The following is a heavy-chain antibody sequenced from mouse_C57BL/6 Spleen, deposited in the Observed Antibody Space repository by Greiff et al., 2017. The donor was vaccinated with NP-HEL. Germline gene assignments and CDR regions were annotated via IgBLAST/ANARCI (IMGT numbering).Heavy chain of an antibody. Sequence: VQLQQSGPELVKPGASVKMSCKASGYTFTDYNMHWVKQSHGKSLEWIGYINPNNGGTSYNQKFKGKATLTVNKSSSTAYMELRSLTSEDSAVYYCAREEGYYGSSYRYYAMDYWGQGTSVTVSS. CDR2: INPNNGGT. J-gene: IGHJ4*01. CDR1: GYTFTDYN. V-gene: IGHV1-22*01. CDR3: AREEGYYGSSYRYYAMDY. D-gene: IGHD1-1*01.